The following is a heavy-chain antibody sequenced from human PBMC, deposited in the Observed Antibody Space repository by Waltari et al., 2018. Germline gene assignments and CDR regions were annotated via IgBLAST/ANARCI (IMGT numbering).Heavy chain of an antibody. CDR3: ARDSVRFYSSGWHRELEP. Sequence: QVQLQESGPGLVKPSETLSLTCTVPGGSISSHYWSWIRQPPGQGLEWIGYIYYSGSTNYKPSLKSRVTISVDTSKNQFSLKLSSVTAADTAVYYCARDSVRFYSSGWHRELEPWGQGTLVTVSS. CDR2: IYYSGST. J-gene: IGHJ5*02. V-gene: IGHV4-59*11. D-gene: IGHD6-19*01. CDR1: GGSISSHY.